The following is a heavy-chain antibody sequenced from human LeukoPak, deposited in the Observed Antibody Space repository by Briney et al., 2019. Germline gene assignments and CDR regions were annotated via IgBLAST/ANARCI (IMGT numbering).Heavy chain of an antibody. CDR3: ARGGDSSGYYYPVFDY. J-gene: IGHJ4*02. D-gene: IGHD3-22*01. V-gene: IGHV4-34*01. Sequence: SETLSLTCAVYGGSFSGYYWSWIRQPPGKGLEWIGEINHSGSTNYNPPLKSRVTISVDTSKNQFSLKLSSVTAADTAVYYCARGGDSSGYYYPVFDYWGQGTLVTVSS. CDR1: GGSFSGYY. CDR2: INHSGST.